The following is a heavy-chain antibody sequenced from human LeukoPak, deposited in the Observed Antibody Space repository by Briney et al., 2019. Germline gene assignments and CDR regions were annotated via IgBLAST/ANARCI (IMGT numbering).Heavy chain of an antibody. CDR3: ARDLTYYDFWSGYYTGMGLYDY. Sequence: PSQTLSLTCTVSRGSISSGDYYWSWIRQPPGKGLEWIGYIYYSGSTYYNPSLKSRVTISVDTSKNQFSLKLSSVTAADTAVYYCARDLTYYDFWSGYYTGMGLYDYWGQGTLVTVSS. CDR1: RGSISSGDYY. D-gene: IGHD3-3*01. V-gene: IGHV4-30-4*08. CDR2: IYYSGST. J-gene: IGHJ4*02.